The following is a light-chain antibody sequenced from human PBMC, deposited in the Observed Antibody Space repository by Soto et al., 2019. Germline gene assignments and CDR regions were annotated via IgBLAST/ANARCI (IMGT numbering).Light chain of an antibody. CDR1: QSIGFN. Sequence: EIVMTQSPATLSVSPGERATLSCRASQSIGFNLAWYQQKPGQAPRLLIYTTSTRATATRATGIPARLSGSGSGTEFTLTISSLQSEDFAVYYCQQYSNWPLTFGGGTKVDIK. J-gene: IGKJ4*01. CDR3: QQYSNWPLT. V-gene: IGKV3-15*01. CDR2: TTSTRATA.